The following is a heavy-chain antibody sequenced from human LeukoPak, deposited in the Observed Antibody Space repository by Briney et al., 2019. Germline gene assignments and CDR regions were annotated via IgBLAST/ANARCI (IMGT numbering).Heavy chain of an antibody. CDR3: AKTTDGYSSGRYPGWPIHY. CDR1: GFTFRSYA. V-gene: IGHV3-23*01. CDR2: ISGSGGDT. Sequence: GGSLRLSCAASGFTFRSYAIYWVRQAPGKGLEWVSGISGSGGDTYFADSVRGRFTIFRDNSKNTVFLQMDSLRAEDTAVYYCAKTTDGYSSGRYPGWPIHYGGQGTLVTVSS. D-gene: IGHD6-19*01. J-gene: IGHJ4*02.